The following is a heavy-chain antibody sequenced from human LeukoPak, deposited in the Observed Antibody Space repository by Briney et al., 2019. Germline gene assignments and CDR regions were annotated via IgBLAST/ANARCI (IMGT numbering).Heavy chain of an antibody. CDR2: ISYDGSNK. D-gene: IGHD3-22*01. J-gene: IGHJ6*02. V-gene: IGHV3-30*04. Sequence: GGSLRLSCAASGFTFSSYAMYWVRQAPGKGLEWVAVISYDGSNKYCADSVKGRFTISRDNSKNTLYLQMNSLRAEDTAVYYCARDLYYDSSGYYYYYGMDVWGQGTTVTVSS. CDR3: ARDLYYDSSGYYYYYGMDV. CDR1: GFTFSSYA.